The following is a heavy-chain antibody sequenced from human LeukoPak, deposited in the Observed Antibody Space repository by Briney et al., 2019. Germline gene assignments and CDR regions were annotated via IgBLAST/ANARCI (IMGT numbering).Heavy chain of an antibody. Sequence: PGGSLRLSCAASGFTVSSNYMSWVRQAPGKGLEWVSVIYSGGSTYYADSVKGRFTISRDNSKNTLYLQMNSLRAEDTAVYYCARLTVTTAFDIWGQGTMVTVSS. D-gene: IGHD4-17*01. J-gene: IGHJ3*02. V-gene: IGHV3-66*01. CDR2: IYSGGST. CDR3: ARLTVTTAFDI. CDR1: GFTVSSNY.